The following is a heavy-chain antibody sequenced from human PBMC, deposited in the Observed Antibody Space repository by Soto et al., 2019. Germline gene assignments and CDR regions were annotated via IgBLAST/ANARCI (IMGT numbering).Heavy chain of an antibody. Sequence: ASVKVSCKASGYTFTSYGISWVRQAPGQGLEWMGWISAYNGNTNYAQKLQGRVTMTTDTSTGTAYMELRSLRSDDTAVYYCAIWGWYCSGGSCFPNPSYYYGMDVWGQGTTVTVSS. D-gene: IGHD2-15*01. CDR2: ISAYNGNT. CDR3: AIWGWYCSGGSCFPNPSYYYGMDV. J-gene: IGHJ6*02. V-gene: IGHV1-18*01. CDR1: GYTFTSYG.